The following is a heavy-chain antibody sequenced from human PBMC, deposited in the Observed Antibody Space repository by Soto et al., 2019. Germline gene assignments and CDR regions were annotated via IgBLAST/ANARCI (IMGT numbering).Heavy chain of an antibody. V-gene: IGHV1-18*04. J-gene: IGHJ2*01. CDR2: ISGYNGNI. CDR3: ARDVSGGTYPWFFDL. D-gene: IGHD1-26*01. CDR1: AYTSSIYG. Sequence: QGQLVQSGAEVKKPGASVNVSCKASAYTSSIYGISWVRQAPGQGLEWLACISGYNGNIKYAQKFQGRVTVATDTTTTGAYMELRSLRSDDTAVYYCARDVSGGTYPWFFDLWGRGTLVTVSS.